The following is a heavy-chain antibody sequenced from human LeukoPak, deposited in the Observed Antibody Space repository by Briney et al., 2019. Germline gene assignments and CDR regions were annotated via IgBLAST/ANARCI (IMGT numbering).Heavy chain of an antibody. CDR3: ARCYDILTGPNWFDP. D-gene: IGHD3-9*01. J-gene: IGHJ5*02. Sequence: ASVKVSCKASGYTFTIYYIHWVRQAPGQGLEWMGLINPSGGSTSYAQKFQGRVTITADESTSTAYMELSSLRSEDTAVYYCARCYDILTGPNWFDPWGQGTLVTVSS. CDR2: INPSGGST. CDR1: GYTFTIYY. V-gene: IGHV1-46*01.